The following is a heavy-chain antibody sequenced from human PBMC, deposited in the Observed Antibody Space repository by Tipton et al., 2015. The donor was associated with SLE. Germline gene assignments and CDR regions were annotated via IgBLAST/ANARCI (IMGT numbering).Heavy chain of an antibody. CDR2: ICCGGST. V-gene: IGHV4-4*07. CDR3: GVCSPSSCSYFDY. J-gene: IGHJ4*02. CDR1: GGSITNYY. D-gene: IGHD2-2*01. Sequence: LGLTCTVSGGSITNYYWGWVRQPAGKGLEWIGRICCGGSTKYNPSLDSRVSLSVDASKDQFSLKLSSVTAADTAVYYCGVCSPSSCSYFDYWGQGRLVTVSS.